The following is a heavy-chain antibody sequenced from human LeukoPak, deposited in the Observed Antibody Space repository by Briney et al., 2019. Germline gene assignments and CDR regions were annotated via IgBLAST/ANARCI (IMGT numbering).Heavy chain of an antibody. D-gene: IGHD5-18*01. CDR2: ISLGNS. CDR1: GDTLSTYY. J-gene: IGHJ4*02. V-gene: IGHV4-59*12. CDR3: ARDKRHSYGKYFDP. Sequence: SETLSLTCSLSGDTLSTYYWNWIRQTPGRGLQWIGHISLGNSEYNPSLKSRVTISVDTSKNEFYLRLTSVTAADTALYFCARDKRHSYGKYFDPWSQGALVSVSS.